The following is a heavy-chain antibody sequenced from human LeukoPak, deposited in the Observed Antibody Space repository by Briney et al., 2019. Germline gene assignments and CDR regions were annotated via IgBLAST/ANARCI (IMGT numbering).Heavy chain of an antibody. Sequence: ASVKVSCKASGYTFGTYAIHWMRQAHGQRLEWMGWTNAANGNTQYSRDFQGRVTITRDISASTAYMELGSLRSDDMAVYYCARGLSSSGWLLDYWGQGTLVTVSS. D-gene: IGHD6-19*01. CDR2: TNAANGNT. CDR1: GYTFGTYA. J-gene: IGHJ4*02. CDR3: ARGLSSSGWLLDY. V-gene: IGHV1-3*02.